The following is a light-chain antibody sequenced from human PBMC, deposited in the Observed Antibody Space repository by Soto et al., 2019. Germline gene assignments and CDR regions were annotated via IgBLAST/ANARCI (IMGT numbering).Light chain of an antibody. CDR1: QGVSSY. J-gene: IGKJ4*01. V-gene: IGKV3-11*01. CDR2: DAS. CDR3: QQRTNWPLT. Sequence: EIVLTQSPATLSLSPGERATLSCRASQGVSSYLAWYQHRPGQAPRLLIYDASNRATGIPARFSGSGSGTDFTLTISSLEPEDFAVYYCQQRTNWPLTFGGGTKVEIK.